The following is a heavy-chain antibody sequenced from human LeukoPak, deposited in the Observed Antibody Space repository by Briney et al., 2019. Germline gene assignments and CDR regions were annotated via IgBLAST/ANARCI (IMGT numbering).Heavy chain of an antibody. CDR1: GITSNNYW. CDR2: INEDESEK. J-gene: IGHJ4*02. CDR3: ARGLFYFDS. Sequence: PGGSLRLSCLASGITSNNYWMAWVRQAPGKGLEWMANINEDESEKYYVDSVRGRFTISRDNAENSLYLHMNNLRAEDTAVYFCARGLFYFDSWGQGTLVTVSS. V-gene: IGHV3-7*01.